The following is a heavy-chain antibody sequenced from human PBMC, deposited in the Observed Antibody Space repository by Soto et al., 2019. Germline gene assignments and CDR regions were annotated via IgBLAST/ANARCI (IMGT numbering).Heavy chain of an antibody. Sequence: ASVKVSSKASGNTFTNYDINWVRQATGQGLEYLGWMNPNSGDTAYVQKFQGRVTMTWDTSITTAYMELRSLRSEDTAVYFCARGVKYGAYSRWFDPWGQGTLVTVSS. V-gene: IGHV1-8*01. CDR1: GNTFTNYD. J-gene: IGHJ5*02. CDR3: ARGVKYGAYSRWFDP. CDR2: MNPNSGDT. D-gene: IGHD4-17*01.